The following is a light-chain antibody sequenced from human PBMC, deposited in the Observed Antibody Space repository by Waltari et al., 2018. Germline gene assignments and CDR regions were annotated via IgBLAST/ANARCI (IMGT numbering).Light chain of an antibody. CDR3: QSFDIRLSGGVV. Sequence: QSVLTQPPSMSGAPGQRVTIPCTGSSSNLGAGHAVPWYQVFPGTAPKLLIYGNNNRPSGVPDRFSGSKSDASASLAIGGLQAEDEADYYCQSFDIRLSGGVVFGGGTKVTVL. CDR2: GNN. CDR1: SSNLGAGHA. J-gene: IGLJ3*02. V-gene: IGLV1-40*01.